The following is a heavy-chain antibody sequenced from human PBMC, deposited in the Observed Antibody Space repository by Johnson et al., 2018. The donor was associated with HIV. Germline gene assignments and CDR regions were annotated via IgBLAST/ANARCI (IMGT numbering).Heavy chain of an antibody. V-gene: IGHV3-30*18. Sequence: QVQLVESGGGVVQPGRSLRLSCAASGFSLGSFGMHWVRQAPGKGLEWVAVISYDGTEKYYAESVKARFTISRDNSKNTLYLQMNSLRAEDTAVYYCAKDQGIVGATVFDIWGQGTMVTVSS. J-gene: IGHJ3*02. CDR2: ISYDGTEK. CDR3: AKDQGIVGATVFDI. CDR1: GFSLGSFG. D-gene: IGHD1-26*01.